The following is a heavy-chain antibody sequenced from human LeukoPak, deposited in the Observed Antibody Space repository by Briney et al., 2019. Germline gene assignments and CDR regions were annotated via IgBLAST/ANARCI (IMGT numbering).Heavy chain of an antibody. V-gene: IGHV3-53*01. CDR2: IYSGGST. CDR3: TRSIQLWSPVDY. CDR1: GFTFSSYA. Sequence: GGSLRLSCAASGFTFSSYAMSWVRQAPGKGLEWVSVIYSGGSTYYADSVKGRFTISRDNSKNTLYLQMNSLRAEDTAVYYCTRSIQLWSPVDYWGQGTLVTVSS. J-gene: IGHJ4*02. D-gene: IGHD5-18*01.